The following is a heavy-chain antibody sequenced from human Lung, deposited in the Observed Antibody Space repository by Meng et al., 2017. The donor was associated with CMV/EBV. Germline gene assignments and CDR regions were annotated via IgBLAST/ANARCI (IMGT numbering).Heavy chain of an antibody. CDR3: ARDSRVTIFGVVNYFDY. D-gene: IGHD3-3*01. V-gene: IGHV3-74*01. Sequence: FTFSSYWMHWVRQAPGKGLVWVSRINSDGSSTSYADSVKGRFTISRDNAKNTLYLQMNSLRAEDTAVYYCARDSRVTIFGVVNYFDYWGQGTLVTVSS. J-gene: IGHJ4*02. CDR1: FTFSSYW. CDR2: INSDGSST.